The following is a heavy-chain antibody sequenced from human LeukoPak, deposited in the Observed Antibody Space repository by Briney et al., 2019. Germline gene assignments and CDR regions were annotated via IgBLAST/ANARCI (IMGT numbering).Heavy chain of an antibody. V-gene: IGHV4-4*07. CDR2: IYMSGST. CDR1: GGSISSYS. CDR3: ARRYDSSGYGFDY. D-gene: IGHD3-22*01. J-gene: IGHJ4*02. Sequence: SETLSLTCTVSGGSISSYSWSWIRQPAGKGLEWIGRIYMSGSTDYNPSFKSRVTISVDTSKNQFSLKLSSVIAADTAVYYCARRYDSSGYGFDYWGQGTLVTVSS.